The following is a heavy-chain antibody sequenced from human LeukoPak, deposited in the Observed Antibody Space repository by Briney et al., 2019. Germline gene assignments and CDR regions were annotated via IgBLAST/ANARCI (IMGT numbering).Heavy chain of an antibody. CDR3: ARATHYYDSSGYYYLFDY. Sequence: PSETLSLTCTVSGGSISSGGYYWSWIRQHPGKGLEWIGYIYYSGSTYYNPSLKSRVTISVDTSKNQFSLKLSSVTAADTAVYYCARATHYYDSSGYYYLFDYWGQGTLVTVSS. J-gene: IGHJ4*02. V-gene: IGHV4-31*03. D-gene: IGHD3-22*01. CDR1: GGSISSGGYY. CDR2: IYYSGST.